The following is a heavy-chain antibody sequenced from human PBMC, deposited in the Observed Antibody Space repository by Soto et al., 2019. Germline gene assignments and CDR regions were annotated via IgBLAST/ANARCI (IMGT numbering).Heavy chain of an antibody. D-gene: IGHD3-10*01. Sequence: QITLKESGPTLVKPTQTLTLTCTFSGFSLSTSGVGVGWIRQPPGKALEWLALIYWDDDKGYSPSLKSRLTITKDTAKNQVVLTMTNMDPVDTATYYCAHLRITMVRGEKSYFDYWGQGTLVTVSS. V-gene: IGHV2-5*02. CDR2: IYWDDDK. CDR3: AHLRITMVRGEKSYFDY. J-gene: IGHJ4*02. CDR1: GFSLSTSGVG.